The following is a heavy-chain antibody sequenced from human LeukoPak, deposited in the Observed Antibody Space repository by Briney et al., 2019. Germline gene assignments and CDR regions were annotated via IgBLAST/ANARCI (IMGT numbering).Heavy chain of an antibody. Sequence: PGGSLRLSCAASGFTFSSYAMSWVRQAAGKGLEWVSAISGSGGSTYYADSVKGRFTISRDNAKNSLYLQMNSLRAEDTAVYYCSVSPGSYYYMDVWGKGTTVTVSS. CDR3: SVSPGSYYYMDV. V-gene: IGHV3-23*01. CDR1: GFTFSSYA. D-gene: IGHD6-25*01. CDR2: ISGSGGST. J-gene: IGHJ6*03.